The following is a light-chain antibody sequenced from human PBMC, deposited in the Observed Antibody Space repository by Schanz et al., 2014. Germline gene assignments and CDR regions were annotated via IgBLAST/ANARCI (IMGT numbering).Light chain of an antibody. CDR2: GAS. CDR3: QQYGSSFPWT. CDR1: QTVSSNY. J-gene: IGKJ1*01. V-gene: IGKV3-20*01. Sequence: EIVLTQSPGTLSLSPGERATLSCRASQTVSSNYLAWYQQKPGQAPRLLIYGASSRATGIPDRFSGSGSGTDFTLTISRLEPEDFAVYYCQQYGSSFPWTFGQGTKVEIK.